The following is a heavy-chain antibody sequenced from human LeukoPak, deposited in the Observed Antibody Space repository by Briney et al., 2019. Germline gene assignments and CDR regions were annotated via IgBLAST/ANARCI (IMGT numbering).Heavy chain of an antibody. Sequence: PSETLSLTCTVSGGSISSSSYYWSWIRQPPGKGLEWIGEINHSGSTNYNPSLKSRVTISVDTSKNQFSLKLSSVTAADTAVYYCATRYQLLDEGPWLVRGVTYFDYWGQGTLVTVSS. J-gene: IGHJ4*02. CDR3: ATRYQLLDEGPWLVRGVTYFDY. D-gene: IGHD3-10*01. CDR2: INHSGST. CDR1: GGSISSSSYY. V-gene: IGHV4-39*07.